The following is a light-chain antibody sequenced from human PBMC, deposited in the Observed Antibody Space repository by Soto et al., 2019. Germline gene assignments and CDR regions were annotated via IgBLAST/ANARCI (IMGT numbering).Light chain of an antibody. Sequence: EIVLTQSPGTLSLSPGERATLSCRASQSVSSSYLAWYQQKPGQAPRLLIYGASSRATGIPDRFSGSGSGTDFTLTISRLQAEDFAVYYCQQYNRSPWTFGQGTKVDIK. CDR1: QSVSSSY. J-gene: IGKJ1*01. CDR3: QQYNRSPWT. V-gene: IGKV3-20*01. CDR2: GAS.